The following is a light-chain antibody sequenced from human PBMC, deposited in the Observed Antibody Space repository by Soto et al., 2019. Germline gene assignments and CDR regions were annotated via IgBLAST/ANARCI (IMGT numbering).Light chain of an antibody. CDR1: QSVSSY. CDR2: DAS. J-gene: IGKJ2*01. Sequence: EIVLTQSPATLSLSPGERATLSCRSSQSVSSYLAWYQQKPGQAPRLLIYDASNRATGIPARFSGSGSGTDFTLSISSLEPEDFAVYYCQQRSNWPVSTFGQGTDLEIK. CDR3: QQRSNWPVST. V-gene: IGKV3-11*01.